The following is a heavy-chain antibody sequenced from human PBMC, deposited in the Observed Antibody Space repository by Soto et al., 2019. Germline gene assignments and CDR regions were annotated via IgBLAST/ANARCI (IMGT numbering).Heavy chain of an antibody. J-gene: IGHJ4*02. CDR1: GGTFTSHS. CDR3: ATYPLGDGYSPFDA. Sequence: QVQLVQSGAEVKKPGSSVKVSCKASGGTFTSHSINWVRQAPGQRLEWMGGIIPMFGTVQYAQKFQDRLTITADGSTTTAYMELNSLTSEDTAVYYCATYPLGDGYSPFDAWGPGNLVTVSS. V-gene: IGHV1-69*12. CDR2: IIPMFGTV. D-gene: IGHD2-21*01.